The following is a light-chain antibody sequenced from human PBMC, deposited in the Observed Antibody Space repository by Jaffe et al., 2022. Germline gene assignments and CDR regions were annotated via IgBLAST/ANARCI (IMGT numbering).Light chain of an antibody. CDR3: QQYNNWPPWT. Sequence: EIVMTQSPATLSVSPGERATLSCRASQSLSSNLAWYQQKPGQAPRLLIYDASTRATGIPARFSGSGSGTEFTLTISSLQSEDFAVYYCQQYNNWPPWTFGQGTKVEI. V-gene: IGKV3-15*01. CDR1: QSLSSN. CDR2: DAS. J-gene: IGKJ1*01.